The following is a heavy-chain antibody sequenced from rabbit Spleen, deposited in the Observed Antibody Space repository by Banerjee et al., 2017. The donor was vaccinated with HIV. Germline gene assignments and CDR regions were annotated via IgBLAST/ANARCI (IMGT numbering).Heavy chain of an antibody. D-gene: IGHD1-1*01. CDR2: IYPITETT. CDR1: GFSFNSGYD. J-gene: IGHJ4*01. CDR3: AREDVGGSINL. V-gene: IGHV1S40*01. Sequence: QSLEESGGGLVKPGASLTLTCKASGFSFNSGYDMCWVRQAPGKGLEWIGIIYPITETTYYANWVNGRFTISTDNAQHTVDLQMNSLTAADTATYFCAREDVGGSINLWGQGTLVTVS.